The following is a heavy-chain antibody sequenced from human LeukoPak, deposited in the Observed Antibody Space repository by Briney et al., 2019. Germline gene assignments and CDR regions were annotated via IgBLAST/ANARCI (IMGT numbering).Heavy chain of an antibody. CDR2: ISYDGSTK. Sequence: GGSLRLSCAASGFTFSSSGMHWVRQAPGKGQEWVAVISYDGSTKCYADSVKGRFTISRDNSKNTLYLQMNSLRAEDTAVYYCAKYDFWSGYGIDVWGQGTTVTVSS. V-gene: IGHV3-30*18. D-gene: IGHD3-3*01. CDR1: GFTFSSSG. CDR3: AKYDFWSGYGIDV. J-gene: IGHJ6*02.